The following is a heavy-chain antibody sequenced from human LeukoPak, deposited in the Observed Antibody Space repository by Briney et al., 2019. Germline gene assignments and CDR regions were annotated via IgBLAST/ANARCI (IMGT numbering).Heavy chain of an antibody. CDR1: GFTFSSYA. Sequence: PGGSLRLSCAASGFTFSSYAMSRVRQAPGKGLEWVSAISGSGGSTYYADSVKGRFTISRDNSKNTLYLQMNSLRAEDTAVYYCAKVSGYGVAGTGFDYWGQGTLVTVSS. D-gene: IGHD6-19*01. V-gene: IGHV3-23*01. J-gene: IGHJ4*02. CDR3: AKVSGYGVAGTGFDY. CDR2: ISGSGGST.